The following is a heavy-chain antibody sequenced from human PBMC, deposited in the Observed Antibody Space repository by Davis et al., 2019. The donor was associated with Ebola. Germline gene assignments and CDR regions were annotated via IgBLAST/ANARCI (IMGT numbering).Heavy chain of an antibody. D-gene: IGHD2/OR15-2a*01. CDR1: SGSISGFY. CDR3: VREIRRSFLGPYYFDS. Sequence: PSETLSLTCTVSSGSISGFYWSWVRPPPGKGLEWIGYMYYRGTSDYNPSLQSRVTISIDASKNQIVLKLTSVTAADTAVYYCVREIRRSFLGPYYFDSWGQGTLVTVSS. J-gene: IGHJ4*02. V-gene: IGHV4-59*01. CDR2: MYYRGTS.